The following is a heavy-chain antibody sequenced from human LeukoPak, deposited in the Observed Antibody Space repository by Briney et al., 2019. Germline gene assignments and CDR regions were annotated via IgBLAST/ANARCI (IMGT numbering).Heavy chain of an antibody. D-gene: IGHD6-13*01. Sequence: GGSLRLSCAASGITFSNYAMSWVRQAPGKGLEWVSAISGSGGSIYYVDSVKGRFTISRDNSKNTLYLQMNSLRAEDTAVYYCAKEGATAGSPYFDYWGQGTPVTVSS. V-gene: IGHV3-23*01. J-gene: IGHJ4*02. CDR3: AKEGATAGSPYFDY. CDR1: GITFSNYA. CDR2: ISGSGGSI.